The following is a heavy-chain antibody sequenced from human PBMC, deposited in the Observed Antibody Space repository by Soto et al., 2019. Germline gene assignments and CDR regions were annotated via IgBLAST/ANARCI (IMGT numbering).Heavy chain of an antibody. CDR1: GFTFSDYW. V-gene: IGHV3-7*03. CDR3: VRDRGFSPFDY. Sequence: GGSLRLSCAASGFTFSDYWMSWVRQPPGKGLEWVANMNPDRGEMDYVDSVKGRFTISRDNARNSMYLQLNSLRVEDTAVYYCVRDRGFSPFDYWGQGTPVTVSS. J-gene: IGHJ4*02. CDR2: MNPDRGEM.